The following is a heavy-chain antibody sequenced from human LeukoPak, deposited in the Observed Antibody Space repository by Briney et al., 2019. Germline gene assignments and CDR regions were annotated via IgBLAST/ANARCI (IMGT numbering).Heavy chain of an antibody. J-gene: IGHJ4*02. V-gene: IGHV3-33*01. D-gene: IGHD1-26*01. CDR1: GFTFSSYG. Sequence: GGSLRLCCAASGFTFSSYGMHWVRQAPGKGLEWVAVIWYDGSNKYFADSVKGRFTISRDNSKNTLYLQMNSLRAEDTAVYYCARPRTGAAGSPFDYWGQGTLVTVSS. CDR2: IWYDGSNK. CDR3: ARPRTGAAGSPFDY.